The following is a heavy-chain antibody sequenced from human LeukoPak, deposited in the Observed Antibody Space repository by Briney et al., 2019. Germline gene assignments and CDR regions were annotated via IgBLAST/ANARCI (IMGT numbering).Heavy chain of an antibody. Sequence: SETLSLXCTVSGGSNSSYYWGWIRQPPGKGLEWIGYIYYSGSTNYNPSLKSRVSISVDTSKNQFSLKLSSVTAADTAVYYCARVYYDFWSGYYYYYMDVWGKGTTVTVSS. CDR3: ARVYYDFWSGYYYYYMDV. CDR1: GGSNSSYY. J-gene: IGHJ6*03. D-gene: IGHD3-3*01. CDR2: IYYSGST. V-gene: IGHV4-59*01.